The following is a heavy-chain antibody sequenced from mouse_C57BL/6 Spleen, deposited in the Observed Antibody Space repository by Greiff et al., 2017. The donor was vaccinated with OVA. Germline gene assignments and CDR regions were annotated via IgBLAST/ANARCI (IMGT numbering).Heavy chain of an antibody. J-gene: IGHJ1*03. CDR1: GYTFTSYW. CDR3: AREDYGSSWGYFDV. D-gene: IGHD1-1*01. CDR2: IYPGSGST. V-gene: IGHV1-55*01. Sequence: QVQLQQPGAELVKPGASVKMSCKASGYTFTSYWITWVKQRPRQGLEWIGDIYPGSGSTNYNEKFKSKATLTVDTSSSTAYMQLSSLTSEDSAVYYCAREDYGSSWGYFDVWGTGTTVTVSS.